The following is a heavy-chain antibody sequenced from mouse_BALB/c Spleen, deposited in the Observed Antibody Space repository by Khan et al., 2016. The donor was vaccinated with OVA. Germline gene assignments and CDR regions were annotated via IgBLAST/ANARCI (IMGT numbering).Heavy chain of an antibody. V-gene: IGHV3-8*02. J-gene: IGHJ3*01. D-gene: IGHD2-14*01. CDR1: GDSITSGF. CDR3: ARSTYRYAFAY. Sequence: VQLKESGPSLVQPSQTLSFTCSVTGDSITSGFWSWIRKFPGNKLEYMGYMIYSGYTYYNPSLKGRFSITRHTSKNQYYLQLNSVTTEDTATYYCARSTYRYAFAYWGQGTLVTVSA. CDR2: MIYSGYT.